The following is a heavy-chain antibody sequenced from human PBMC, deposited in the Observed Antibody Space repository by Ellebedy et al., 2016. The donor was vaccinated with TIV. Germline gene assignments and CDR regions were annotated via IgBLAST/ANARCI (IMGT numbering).Heavy chain of an antibody. J-gene: IGHJ4*02. CDR1: GDSVSSNSAA. Sequence: SQTLSLTCAISGDSVSSNSAAWNWIRQSPSRGLEWLGRTYYRSKWNTDYAISVNSRITITADTSKNHISLQLNSVTPEDTAMYYCAGRGTAGTGFTYWGLGTLGTVSS. D-gene: IGHD3/OR15-3a*01. CDR2: TYYRSKWNT. V-gene: IGHV6-1*01. CDR3: AGRGTAGTGFTY.